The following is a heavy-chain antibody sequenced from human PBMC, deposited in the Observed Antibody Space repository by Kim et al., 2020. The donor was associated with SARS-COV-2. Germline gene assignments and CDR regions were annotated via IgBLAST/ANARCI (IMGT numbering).Heavy chain of an antibody. D-gene: IGHD3-10*01. Sequence: ASVKVSCKASGYTFTSYAMNWVRQAPGQGLEWMGWINTNTGNPTYAQGFTGRFVFSLDTSVSTAYLQISSLKAEDTAVYYCARPYYYGSGSYSVRGPVAYWGQGTLVTVSS. J-gene: IGHJ4*02. CDR1: GYTFTSYA. CDR2: INTNTGNP. V-gene: IGHV7-4-1*02. CDR3: ARPYYYGSGSYSVRGPVAY.